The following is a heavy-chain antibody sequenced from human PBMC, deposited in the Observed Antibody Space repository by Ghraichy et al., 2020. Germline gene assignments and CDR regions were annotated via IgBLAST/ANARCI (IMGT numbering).Heavy chain of an antibody. D-gene: IGHD3-10*01. CDR1: GFSLSTSGMC. CDR3: ARMYFSSGSLRAES. V-gene: IGHV2-70*11. Sequence: PTLVKPTQTLTLTCTFSGFSLSTSGMCVSWIRQPPGKALEWLARIDWDGDKYYSTSLKTRLTISKDTSKNQVVLTMTNMDPVDTATYYCARMYFSSGSLRAESWGQGTLVTVSS. CDR2: IDWDGDK. J-gene: IGHJ5*02.